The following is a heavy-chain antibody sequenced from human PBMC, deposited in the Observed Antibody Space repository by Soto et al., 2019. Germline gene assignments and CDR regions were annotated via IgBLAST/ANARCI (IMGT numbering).Heavy chain of an antibody. V-gene: IGHV1-69*01. Sequence: QVQLVQSGAEVKKPGSSVKVSCKASGGTFSSYAISWVRQAPGQGLEWMGGIIPISGTANYAQKFQGRVTTTADESTSTAYMEPSSLRAEDTAVYYCARSQGSSTSLEIYYYYYYGMDVWGQGTTVTVSS. D-gene: IGHD2-2*01. CDR3: ARSQGSSTSLEIYYYYYYGMDV. CDR2: IIPISGTA. CDR1: GGTFSSYA. J-gene: IGHJ6*02.